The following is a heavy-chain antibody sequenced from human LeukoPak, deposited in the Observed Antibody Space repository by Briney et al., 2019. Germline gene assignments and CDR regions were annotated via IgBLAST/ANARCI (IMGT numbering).Heavy chain of an antibody. V-gene: IGHV3-23*01. Sequence: PVRSLRLSCAASGLTFSSYAMAWVRQAPGKGLEWVSTISGSGADTHYADSVKGRFTISRDNSKNTLYLQMSTLSAEDTAEDYFPKKGFSVTSCIDYYSLYYMDIVVIGTTVTVSS. CDR1: GLTFSSYA. CDR3: PKKGFSVTSCIDYYSLYYMDI. CDR2: ISGSGADT. J-gene: IGHJ6*03. D-gene: IGHD2-2*01.